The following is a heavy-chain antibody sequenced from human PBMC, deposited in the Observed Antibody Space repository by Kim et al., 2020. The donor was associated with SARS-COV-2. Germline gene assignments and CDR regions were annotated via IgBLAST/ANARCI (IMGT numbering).Heavy chain of an antibody. Sequence: GGSLRLSCSASGFTFSSYAMYWVRQAPGKGLEYVSVISSNGGSTYYADSVKGRFTISRDNSKNTLYLQMSRLRAEDTAVYYCVKSCAVVGSSSSRIPGFDNWGQGTLVTVSS. V-gene: IGHV3-64D*06. CDR2: ISSNGGST. D-gene: IGHD6-6*01. CDR1: GFTFSSYA. J-gene: IGHJ4*02. CDR3: VKSCAVVGSSSSRIPGFDN.